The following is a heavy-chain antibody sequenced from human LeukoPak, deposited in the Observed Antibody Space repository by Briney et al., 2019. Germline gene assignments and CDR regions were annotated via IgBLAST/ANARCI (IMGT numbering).Heavy chain of an antibody. CDR2: VSYDGSNK. CDR3: ARDVGVGYYYDSSGYYWGDY. Sequence: GGSLRLSCVVSGFTFRTYAMHWVRQAPGKGLEWVAVVSYDGSNKYYADSVQGRFTISRDNSRNTLHLQMNSLRAEDTAVYYCARDVGVGYYYDSSGYYWGDYWGQGTLVTVSS. D-gene: IGHD3-22*01. CDR1: GFTFRTYA. V-gene: IGHV3-30-3*01. J-gene: IGHJ4*02.